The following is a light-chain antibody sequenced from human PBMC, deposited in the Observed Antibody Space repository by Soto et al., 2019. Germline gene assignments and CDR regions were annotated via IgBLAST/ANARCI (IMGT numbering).Light chain of an antibody. Sequence: EVVLTQSPGTLYLSPGERATLSCRASQSVSNNYLAWYQQKPGQYPKLLIFGSTDRATGIPDRFSGSGSGTEFTLTISRLEPEDFAVYYCHQDGSSHPYTFGQGTKLDIK. CDR2: GST. CDR3: HQDGSSHPYT. CDR1: QSVSNNY. V-gene: IGKV3-20*01. J-gene: IGKJ2*01.